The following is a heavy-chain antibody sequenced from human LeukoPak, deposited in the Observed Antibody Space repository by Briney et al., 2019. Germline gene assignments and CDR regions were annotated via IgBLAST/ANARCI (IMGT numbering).Heavy chain of an antibody. CDR1: GYTFTSYG. CDR2: ISAYNGNT. Sequence: ASVKVSCKASGYTFTSYGISWVRQAPGQGLEWMGWISAYNGNTNYAQKLQGRVTMTTDTSTSTAYMELRSLRSDDTAVYYCARAGYSGYDHREHYCFDYWGQGTLVTVSS. CDR3: ARAGYSGYDHREHYCFDY. V-gene: IGHV1-18*01. D-gene: IGHD5-12*01. J-gene: IGHJ4*02.